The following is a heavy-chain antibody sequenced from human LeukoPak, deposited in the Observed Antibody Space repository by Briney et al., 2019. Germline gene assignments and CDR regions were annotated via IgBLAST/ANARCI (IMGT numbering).Heavy chain of an antibody. CDR1: GFTFSSYG. CDR3: ARDSKAVAGQQAYYYYYGMDV. CDR2: IWYDGSNK. Sequence: GGSLRLSCAASGFTFSSYGMHWVRQAPGKGLEWVAVIWYDGSNKYYADSVKGRFTISRDNSKNTLYLQMNSLRAEDTAVYYCARDSKAVAGQQAYYYYYGMDVWGQGTTVTVSS. V-gene: IGHV3-33*01. D-gene: IGHD6-19*01. J-gene: IGHJ6*02.